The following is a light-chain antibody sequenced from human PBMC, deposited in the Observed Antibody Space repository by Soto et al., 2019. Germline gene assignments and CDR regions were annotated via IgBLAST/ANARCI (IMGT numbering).Light chain of an antibody. Sequence: QSALTQPASVSGSPGQSITISCTGTSSDVGGYNFVSWYQHHQGKAPKLIIYDVTNRPSVISNRFSGSKSDNTTSLTISGLQAEDEADYYCTSYTGSITYLFGTGTKLTVL. CDR1: SSDVGGYNF. CDR2: DVT. J-gene: IGLJ1*01. CDR3: TSYTGSITYL. V-gene: IGLV2-14*03.